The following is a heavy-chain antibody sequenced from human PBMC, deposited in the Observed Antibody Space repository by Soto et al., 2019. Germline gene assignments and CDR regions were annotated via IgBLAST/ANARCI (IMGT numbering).Heavy chain of an antibody. Sequence: SETLSLTCTVSGVSISSSSYYWGWIRQPPGKGLEWIGSIYYSGSTYYNPSLKSRVTISVDTSKNQFSLKLSSVTAADTAVYYCARDPGSGSYYGWFDPWGQGTLVTVSS. CDR2: IYYSGST. J-gene: IGHJ5*02. D-gene: IGHD3-10*01. CDR1: GVSISSSSYY. V-gene: IGHV4-39*07. CDR3: ARDPGSGSYYGWFDP.